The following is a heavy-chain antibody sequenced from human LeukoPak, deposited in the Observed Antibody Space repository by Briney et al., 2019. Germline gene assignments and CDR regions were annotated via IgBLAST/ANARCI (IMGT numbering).Heavy chain of an antibody. Sequence: ASVKVSCKAPGYTFTSYDINWVRQATGQGLEWMGWMNPNSGNTGYAQKFQGRVTMTRNTSISTAYMELSSLRSEDTAVYYCARGLFTYYYDSSGYYPTIFNWFDPWGQGTLVTVSS. CDR2: MNPNSGNT. CDR1: GYTFTSYD. V-gene: IGHV1-8*01. J-gene: IGHJ5*02. D-gene: IGHD3-22*01. CDR3: ARGLFTYYYDSSGYYPTIFNWFDP.